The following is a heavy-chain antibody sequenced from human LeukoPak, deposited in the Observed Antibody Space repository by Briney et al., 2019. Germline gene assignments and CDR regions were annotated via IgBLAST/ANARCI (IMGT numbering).Heavy chain of an antibody. J-gene: IGHJ4*02. CDR3: ARMRQGYYDILTGYGTFDY. V-gene: IGHV4-4*07. CDR1: GGSISSYY. D-gene: IGHD3-9*01. CDR2: IYTSGST. Sequence: SETLSLTCTVSGGSISSYYWSWIRQPAGKGLEWIGRIYTSGSTNYNPSLKSRVTMSVDTSKNQFSLKLSSVTAADTAVYYCARMRQGYYDILTGYGTFDYWGQGTLVTVSS.